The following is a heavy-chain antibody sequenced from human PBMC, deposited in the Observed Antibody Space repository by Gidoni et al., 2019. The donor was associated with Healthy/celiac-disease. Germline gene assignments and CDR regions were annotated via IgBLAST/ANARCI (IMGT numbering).Heavy chain of an antibody. V-gene: IGHV4-38-2*01. CDR1: GYSISSGYY. D-gene: IGHD3-3*01. Sequence: QVQLQESGPGLVKPSETLSLTCAVSGYSISSGYYWGWIRQPPGKGLEWIGSIYHSGSTYYNPSRKSRVTISVDTSKNQFSLKLSSVTAADTAVYYCARARSPDFWSGYRPVWFDPWGQGTLVTVSS. CDR2: IYHSGST. CDR3: ARARSPDFWSGYRPVWFDP. J-gene: IGHJ5*02.